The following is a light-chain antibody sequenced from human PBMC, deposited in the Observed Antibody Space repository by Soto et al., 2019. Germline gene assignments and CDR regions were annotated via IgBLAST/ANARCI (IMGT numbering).Light chain of an antibody. CDR2: QIS. J-gene: IGKJ1*01. CDR3: MQSLKLRT. Sequence: DIVLTQTPLSSPVTLGQPASFSCRSSRSLLHSDGNTYLSWLHQRPGQPPRLLIYQISKRLSGVPDRFSGSGAGTSFTLKISRVEAQDVGIYFCMQSLKLRTLGQGTKVDNK. CDR1: RSLLHSDGNTY. V-gene: IGKV2-24*01.